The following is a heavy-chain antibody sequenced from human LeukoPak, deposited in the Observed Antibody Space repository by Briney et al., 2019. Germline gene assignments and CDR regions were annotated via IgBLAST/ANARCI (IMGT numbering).Heavy chain of an antibody. J-gene: IGHJ4*02. Sequence: SETLSLTCTVSGGSISSYYWSWIRQPPGKGLEWIGYIYYSGSTNYNPSLKSRVAISVDTSKNQFSLKLSSVTAADTAVYYCARATYYYDSSGYYYVPFDYWGQGTLVTVSS. D-gene: IGHD3-22*01. CDR3: ARATYYYDSSGYYYVPFDY. CDR2: IYYSGST. V-gene: IGHV4-59*01. CDR1: GGSISSYY.